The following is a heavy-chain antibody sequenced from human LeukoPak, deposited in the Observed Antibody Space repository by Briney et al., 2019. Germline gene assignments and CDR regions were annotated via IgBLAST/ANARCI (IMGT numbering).Heavy chain of an antibody. D-gene: IGHD6-25*01. CDR1: GFTFNNFV. CDR2: ITGSSDDT. CDR3: AKEDERYFDY. Sequence: GGSLRLPCAASGFTFNNFVMSWVRQAPGKGLEWVSAITGSSDDTYHADSVKGRFTISRDNSKNTLYLQMNSLRAEDTAVYYCAKEDERYFDYWGQGTLVTVSS. V-gene: IGHV3-23*01. J-gene: IGHJ4*02.